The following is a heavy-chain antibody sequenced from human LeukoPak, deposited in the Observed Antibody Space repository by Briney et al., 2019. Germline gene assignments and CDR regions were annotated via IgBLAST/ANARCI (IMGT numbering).Heavy chain of an antibody. D-gene: IGHD6-19*01. J-gene: IGHJ4*02. V-gene: IGHV1-2*04. CDR1: GYTFTGYY. Sequence: ASVKVSCKASGYTFTGYYMHWVRQAPGQGLEWMGWINPNSGGTNYAQKFQGWVTMTRDTSISTAYMELSRLRSDDTAVYYCARDSSGFAGATVDYWGQGTLVTVSS. CDR3: ARDSSGFAGATVDY. CDR2: INPNSGGT.